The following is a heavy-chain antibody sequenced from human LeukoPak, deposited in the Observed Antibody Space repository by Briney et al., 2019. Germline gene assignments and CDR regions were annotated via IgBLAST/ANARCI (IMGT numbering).Heavy chain of an antibody. CDR1: AFTFSSYE. Sequence: GGSLRLSCAASAFTFSSYEMNWVRQAPGKGLEWVSYISSSAHTIYYADSVKGRFTISRDNAKNSLYLQMNSLSAEDTALYYCARASRYDGGGYGLDVWGQGTTVTVSS. D-gene: IGHD3-22*01. J-gene: IGHJ6*02. CDR2: ISSSAHTI. CDR3: ARASRYDGGGYGLDV. V-gene: IGHV3-48*03.